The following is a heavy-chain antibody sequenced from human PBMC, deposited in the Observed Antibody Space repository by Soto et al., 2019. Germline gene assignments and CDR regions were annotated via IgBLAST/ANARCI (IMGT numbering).Heavy chain of an antibody. V-gene: IGHV4-34*01. CDR3: ARLIRAAAGFDY. CDR1: GGSVSGYY. J-gene: IGHJ4*02. Sequence: QVQLQQWGAGLLKPSESLSLTCAVYGGSVSGYYWSWIRQPPGKGLEWIGEINHSGSTNYNPSLKSRVTISVDTSKNQFSLKLSSVTAADTAVYYCARLIRAAAGFDYWGQGTLVTVSS. CDR2: INHSGST. D-gene: IGHD6-13*01.